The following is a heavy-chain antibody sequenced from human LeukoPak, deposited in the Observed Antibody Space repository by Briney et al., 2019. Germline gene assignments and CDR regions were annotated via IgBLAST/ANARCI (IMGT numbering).Heavy chain of an antibody. J-gene: IGHJ3*02. D-gene: IGHD3-22*01. CDR3: ARDRLKPRIAFDI. Sequence: GSSVKVSCKASGGTFSSYAISWVRQAPGQGLEWMGRIIPILGIANYAQKFQGRVTITADKSTSTAYMELSSLRSEDTAVYYCARDRLKPRIAFDIWGQGTMVTVSS. CDR1: GGTFSSYA. CDR2: IIPILGIA. V-gene: IGHV1-69*04.